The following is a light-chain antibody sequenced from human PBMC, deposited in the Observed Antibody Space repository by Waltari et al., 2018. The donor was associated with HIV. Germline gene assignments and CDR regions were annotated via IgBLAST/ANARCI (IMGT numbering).Light chain of an antibody. V-gene: IGLV3-25*03. J-gene: IGLJ3*02. CDR3: QSTDSSGTYPWV. CDR2: KDS. Sequence: SYELTQPPSVSVSPGQTASITCTGDALPKKYAYLYQQKPGQATVLVIYKDSECPSGIPERFSGSSSETTVTLTISGVQAEDEADYYCQSTDSSGTYPWVFGGGTKLTVL. CDR1: ALPKKY.